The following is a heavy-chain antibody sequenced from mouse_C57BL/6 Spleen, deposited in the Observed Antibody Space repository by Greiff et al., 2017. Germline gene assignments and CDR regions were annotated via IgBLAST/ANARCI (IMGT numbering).Heavy chain of an antibody. J-gene: IGHJ4*01. CDR2: IYPGDGDT. V-gene: IGHV1-80*01. Sequence: QVQLKESGAELVKPGASVKISCKASGYAFSSYWMNWVKQRPGKGLEWIGQIYPGDGDTNYNGKFKGKATLTADKSSSTAYMQLSSLTSEDSAVYFCARGYGSNSYYAMDYWGQGTSVTVSS. CDR1: GYAFSSYW. D-gene: IGHD1-1*01. CDR3: ARGYGSNSYYAMDY.